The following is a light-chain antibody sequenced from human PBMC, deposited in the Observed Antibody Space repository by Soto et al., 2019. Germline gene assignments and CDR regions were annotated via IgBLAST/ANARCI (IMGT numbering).Light chain of an antibody. CDR2: AVN. V-gene: IGLV2-11*01. CDR1: SSDVGGYNY. J-gene: IGLJ3*02. CDR3: CSYAGSYTWV. Sequence: QSALTQPRSVSGSPGQSVTLSCTGTSSDVGGYNYVSWYQQHPGKAPTLMIDAVNKRPSGVPDRFSGSRSGNTASLTISGLQAEDEADYYCCSYAGSYTWVFGGGTKLTVL.